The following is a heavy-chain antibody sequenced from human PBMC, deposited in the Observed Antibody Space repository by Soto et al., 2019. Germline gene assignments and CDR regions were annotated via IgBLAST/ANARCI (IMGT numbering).Heavy chain of an antibody. CDR1: GGSISSGDSY. CDR3: AREGAARYTYYYGTDV. J-gene: IGHJ6*02. D-gene: IGHD2-2*02. CDR2: IYYTGST. Sequence: QVQLQESGPGLVKPSQTLSLTCTVSGGSISSGDSYWSWIRQPPGKGLEWIGYIYYTGSTYYNPSIERRVTISVDTSKNQFSLKLNSMTAADTAVYYCAREGAARYTYYYGTDVWGQGTTVTVSS. V-gene: IGHV4-30-4*01.